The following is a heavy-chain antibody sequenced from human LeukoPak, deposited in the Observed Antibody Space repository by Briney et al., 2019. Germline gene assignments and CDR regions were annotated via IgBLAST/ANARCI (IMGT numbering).Heavy chain of an antibody. CDR3: ARSLRHPIVVVPAATPPYYYYGMDV. J-gene: IGHJ6*02. CDR1: GGSISSYY. V-gene: IGHV4-59*01. CDR2: IYYSGST. Sequence: SETLSLTCTVSGGSISSYYWSWIRQPPGKGLEWIGYIYYSGSTNYNPSLKSRVTISVDTSKNQFSLKLSSVTAADTAVYYCARSLRHPIVVVPAATPPYYYYGMDVWGQGTTVTVSS. D-gene: IGHD2-2*01.